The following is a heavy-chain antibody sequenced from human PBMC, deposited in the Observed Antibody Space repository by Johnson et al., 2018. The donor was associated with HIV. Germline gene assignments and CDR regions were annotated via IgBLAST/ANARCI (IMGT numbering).Heavy chain of an antibody. J-gene: IGHJ3*01. Sequence: QVQLVESGGGVVQPGRSLRLSCAASGFTFSTYAMHWVRQAPGKGLEWVAVISSDESNKYYADSVKGRVTISRDNSKNTLFLQMDSLRADDTAVYYCAREGVSGSYYDAFDLWGQGTMVTVSS. V-gene: IGHV3-30*04. D-gene: IGHD1-26*01. CDR2: ISSDESNK. CDR3: AREGVSGSYYDAFDL. CDR1: GFTFSTYA.